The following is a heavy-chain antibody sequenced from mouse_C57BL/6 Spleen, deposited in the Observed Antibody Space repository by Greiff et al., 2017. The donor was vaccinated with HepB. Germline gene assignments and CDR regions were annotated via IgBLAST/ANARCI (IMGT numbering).Heavy chain of an antibody. V-gene: IGHV1-18*01. Sequence: VQLQQSGPELVKPGASVKIPAKASGYTFIDYNMDGVKRSHGKSLEGIGDINPNNGGTIYNKKFKGKATLTVDKSSSTAYMELRSLTSEDTAVYYCARRYYGSSPFGYWGQGTLVTVSA. D-gene: IGHD1-1*01. CDR1: GYTFIDYN. CDR3: ARRYYGSSPFGY. CDR2: INPNNGGT. J-gene: IGHJ3*02.